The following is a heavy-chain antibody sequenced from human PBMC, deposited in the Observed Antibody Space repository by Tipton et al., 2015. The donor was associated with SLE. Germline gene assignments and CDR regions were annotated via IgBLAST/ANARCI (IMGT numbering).Heavy chain of an antibody. D-gene: IGHD6-19*01. J-gene: IGHJ1*01. CDR2: IYYSGST. CDR1: GGSISSHY. CDR3: ARDRGGGIAVAGTYFQH. V-gene: IGHV4-59*11. Sequence: TLSLTCTVSGGSISSHYWSWIRQPPGKGLEWIGYIYYSGSTNYNPSLKSRVTISVDTSKNQFSLKLSSVTAADTAVYYCARDRGGGIAVAGTYFQHWGQGTLVTVSS.